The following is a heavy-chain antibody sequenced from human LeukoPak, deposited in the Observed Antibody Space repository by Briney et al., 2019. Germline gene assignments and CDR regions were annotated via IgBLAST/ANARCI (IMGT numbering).Heavy chain of an antibody. Sequence: GGSLRLSCAASGFSFSNYGMNWVRQAPGKGLEWVSAISRSGDSTYYAASVKGRFTISRDNSKNTLYLQMNSLRGEDTAVYYCAKDPNPFYDFWSGYKWGQGTLVTVSS. J-gene: IGHJ4*02. CDR2: ISRSGDST. CDR3: AKDPNPFYDFWSGYK. D-gene: IGHD3-3*01. CDR1: GFSFSNYG. V-gene: IGHV3-23*01.